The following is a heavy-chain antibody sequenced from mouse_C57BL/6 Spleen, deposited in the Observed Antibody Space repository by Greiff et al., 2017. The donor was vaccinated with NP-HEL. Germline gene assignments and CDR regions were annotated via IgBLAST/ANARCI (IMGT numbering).Heavy chain of an antibody. CDR1: GFSLTSYG. J-gene: IGHJ4*01. V-gene: IGHV2-2*01. D-gene: IGHD2-4*01. Sequence: VKLQESGPGLVQPSQSLSITCTVSGFSLTSYGVHWVRQSPGKGLEWLGVIWSGGSTDYNAAFISRLSISKDNSKSQVFFKMNSLQADDTAIYYCARMDYDYDEGYAMDYWGQGTSVTVSS. CDR3: ARMDYDYDEGYAMDY. CDR2: IWSGGST.